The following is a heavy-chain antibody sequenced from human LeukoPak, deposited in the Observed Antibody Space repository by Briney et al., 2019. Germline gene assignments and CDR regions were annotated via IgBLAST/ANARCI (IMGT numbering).Heavy chain of an antibody. V-gene: IGHV4-61*01. CDR2: IYYSGST. J-gene: IGHJ6*04. CDR3: ARGVLGYSSGWPYYYYYGMDV. D-gene: IGHD6-19*01. Sequence: SETLSLTCTVSADSVSSASYYWSWMRQPPGQGLEWIGYIYYSGSTNYNPSLKSRVTISVDTSKNQFSLKLSSVTAADTAVYYCARGVLGYSSGWPYYYYYGMDVWGKGTTVTVSS. CDR1: ADSVSSASYY.